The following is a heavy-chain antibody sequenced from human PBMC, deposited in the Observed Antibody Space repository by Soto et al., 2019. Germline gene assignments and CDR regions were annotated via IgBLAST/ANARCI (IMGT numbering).Heavy chain of an antibody. D-gene: IGHD5-12*01. V-gene: IGHV1-18*01. Sequence: QVQLVQSGAEVKKPGASVKVSCKASGDTLTSYGISWVRQAPGQGLAWMGWISAYNDNTNYTQKLQGRVTMTTDTSTSPAYMELRSLRSDDTAGYYCARDGDSGDRGYFDYWGQGTLVTVSS. CDR1: GDTLTSYG. CDR3: ARDGDSGDRGYFDY. CDR2: ISAYNDNT. J-gene: IGHJ4*02.